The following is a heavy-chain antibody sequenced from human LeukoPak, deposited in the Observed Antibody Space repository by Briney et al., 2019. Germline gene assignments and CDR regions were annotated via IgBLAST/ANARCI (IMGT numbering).Heavy chain of an antibody. CDR3: ARGGLGSSCFDY. J-gene: IGHJ4*02. V-gene: IGHV1-8*01. Sequence: ASVKVSCKASGYTFTSYDINWVRQATGQGLEWMGWMNPNSGNTGYAQKFQGRVTITRNTSIITAYMELSSLRSEDTAVYYCARGGLGSSCFDYWGQGTLVTVSS. D-gene: IGHD6-13*01. CDR1: GYTFTSYD. CDR2: MNPNSGNT.